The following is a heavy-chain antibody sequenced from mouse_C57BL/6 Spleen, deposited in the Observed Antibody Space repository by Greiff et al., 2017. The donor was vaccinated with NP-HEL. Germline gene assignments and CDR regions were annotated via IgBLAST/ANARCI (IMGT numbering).Heavy chain of an antibody. D-gene: IGHD1-1*01. CDR3: AREYGSSPYYYAMDY. CDR1: GYAFSSYW. CDR2: IYPGDGDT. V-gene: IGHV1-80*01. J-gene: IGHJ4*01. Sequence: QVQLQQSGAELVKPGASVKISCKASGYAFSSYWMNWVKQRPGKGLEWIGQIYPGDGDTNYKGKFKGKATLTADKSSSTAYMQLSSLTSEDSAVYFCAREYGSSPYYYAMDYWGQGTSVTVSS.